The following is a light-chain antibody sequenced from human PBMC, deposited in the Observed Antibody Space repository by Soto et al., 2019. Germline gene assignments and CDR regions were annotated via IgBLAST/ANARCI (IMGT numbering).Light chain of an antibody. Sequence: EIVMTQSPATLSASPGERATLSCRASQSVSSNLAWYQQKPGQAPKLLIYGASTRDTVIPARFSGSGSGTDFTLTISSLQSEDFAVYYCQQYNYRCTFGGGTKVESK. CDR1: QSVSSN. CDR3: QQYNYRCT. J-gene: IGKJ4*01. CDR2: GAS. V-gene: IGKV3-15*01.